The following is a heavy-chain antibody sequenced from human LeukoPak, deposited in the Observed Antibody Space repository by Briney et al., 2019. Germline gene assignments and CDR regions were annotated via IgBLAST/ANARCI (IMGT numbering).Heavy chain of an antibody. J-gene: IGHJ4*02. CDR1: GGSFSGYY. CDR3: ARVRKVVVITSSAPYYFDY. D-gene: IGHD3-22*01. V-gene: IGHV4-34*01. Sequence: SETLSLTCAVYGGSFSGYYWSWIRQPPGKGLEWIGEINHSGSNNYNPSLKSRVTISVDTSKNQFSLKLSSVTAADTAVYYCARVRKVVVITSSAPYYFDYWGQGTLVTVSS. CDR2: INHSGSN.